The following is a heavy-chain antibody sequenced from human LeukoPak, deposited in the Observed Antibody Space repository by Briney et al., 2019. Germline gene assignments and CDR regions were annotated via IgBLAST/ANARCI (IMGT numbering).Heavy chain of an antibody. CDR2: ITGIGSST. J-gene: IGHJ4*02. CDR1: GFTFSIYA. D-gene: IGHD3-22*01. CDR3: AKPASSGYNYFDY. Sequence: GGSLRLSCAASGFTFSIYAMSWVRQAPGKGLEWVSGITGIGSSTYYADSVKGRFTISRDSSKHTLYLQMNSLRADDTAVYYCAKPASSGYNYFDYWGQGTLVTVSS. V-gene: IGHV3-23*01.